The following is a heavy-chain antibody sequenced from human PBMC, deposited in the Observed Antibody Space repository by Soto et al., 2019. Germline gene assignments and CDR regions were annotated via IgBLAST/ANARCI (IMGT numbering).Heavy chain of an antibody. Sequence: QVQLVQSGAEVKKPGSSVKVSCKASGGTFSSYAISWVRQAPGQGLEWMGGIIPIFGTANYAQKFQGRVTITADESTSTAYMELSSLRSEDTAVYYCASAYYGAKVYYFDYWGQGTLVTVSS. CDR1: GGTFSSYA. D-gene: IGHD4-17*01. J-gene: IGHJ4*02. V-gene: IGHV1-69*01. CDR2: IIPIFGTA. CDR3: ASAYYGAKVYYFDY.